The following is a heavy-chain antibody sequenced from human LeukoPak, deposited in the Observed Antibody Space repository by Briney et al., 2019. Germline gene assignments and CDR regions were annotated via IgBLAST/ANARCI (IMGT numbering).Heavy chain of an antibody. Sequence: GGSLRLSCAASGFTVSSNYMNWVRQAPGKGLEWVSSISGSGTYIYHGDSVKGRFTISRDNAENSLYLQMSSLTAEDTAVYYCARMPHYGDLNYSFDYWGQGTLVTVSS. J-gene: IGHJ4*02. CDR2: ISGSGTYI. CDR3: ARMPHYGDLNYSFDY. V-gene: IGHV3-21*01. CDR1: GFTVSSNY. D-gene: IGHD4-17*01.